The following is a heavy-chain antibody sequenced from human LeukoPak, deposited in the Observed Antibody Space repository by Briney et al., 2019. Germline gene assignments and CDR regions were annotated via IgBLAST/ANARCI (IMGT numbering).Heavy chain of an antibody. CDR3: ATVVYGSRFDY. J-gene: IGHJ4*02. Sequence: ASVKVSCKVAGYTLTELAIHWVRQAPGKGLEWRGGFDPEDGETIYAQNFQGRVTMPEDTSTDTAYMELSSLRSDDTAVYYCATVVYGSRFDYWGQGTLVTVSS. CDR2: FDPEDGET. V-gene: IGHV1-24*01. CDR1: GYTLTELA. D-gene: IGHD3-10*01.